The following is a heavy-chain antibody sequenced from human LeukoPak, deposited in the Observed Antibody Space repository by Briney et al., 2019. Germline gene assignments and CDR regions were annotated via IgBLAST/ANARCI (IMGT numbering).Heavy chain of an antibody. D-gene: IGHD2-2*01. CDR2: IHYSGRA. J-gene: IGHJ4*02. V-gene: IGHV4-59*01. Sequence: SSETLSLTCTVSGVSISSYCWIWIRQPPGKGLEWIGDIHYSGRASNNPSLKSQVTTSLATSKNQNSLKLSPVTAADTDMYYCASPQTMGSSSPLGYWGQGTLVTVSS. CDR1: GVSISSYC. CDR3: ASPQTMGSSSPLGY.